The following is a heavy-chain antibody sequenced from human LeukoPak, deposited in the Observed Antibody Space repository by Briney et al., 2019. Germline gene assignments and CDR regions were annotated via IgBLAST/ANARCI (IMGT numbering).Heavy chain of an antibody. D-gene: IGHD3-10*01. CDR1: GGSISSYY. Sequence: SETLSLTCSVSGGSISSYYWSWIRQPAGKGLEWIGRIYTSGSTNYNPSLKSRVTMSVDTSKNQFSLKLSSVTAADTAVYYCARGRYYPSPMDVWGKGTTVTVSS. V-gene: IGHV4-4*07. CDR2: IYTSGST. J-gene: IGHJ6*03. CDR3: ARGRYYPSPMDV.